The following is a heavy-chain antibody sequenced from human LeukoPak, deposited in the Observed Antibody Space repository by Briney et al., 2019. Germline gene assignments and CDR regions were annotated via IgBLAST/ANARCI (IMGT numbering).Heavy chain of an antibody. J-gene: IGHJ4*02. Sequence: ASVKVSCKASGYTFTGYYMHWVRQAPGQGLEWMGRINPNSGGTNYAQKFQGRVTITRDTSASTAYMELSSLRPEDTAVYYCARDHYDSSGYYWWGQGTLVTVSS. D-gene: IGHD3-22*01. CDR3: ARDHYDSSGYYW. V-gene: IGHV1-2*06. CDR2: INPNSGGT. CDR1: GYTFTGYY.